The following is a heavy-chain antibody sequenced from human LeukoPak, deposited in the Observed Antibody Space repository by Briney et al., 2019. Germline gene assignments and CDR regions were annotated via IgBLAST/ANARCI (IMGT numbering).Heavy chain of an antibody. Sequence: GGSLRLSCAASGFTLSSFTMHWVRHNPGKGLEWVAVISYDESQKWYADSVKGRFTISRDNAKNSLYLQMNSLRAEDTAVYYCARDGSTFDAFDIWGQGTMVTVSS. J-gene: IGHJ3*02. V-gene: IGHV3-30-3*01. CDR2: ISYDESQK. D-gene: IGHD5/OR15-5a*01. CDR1: GFTLSSFT. CDR3: ARDGSTFDAFDI.